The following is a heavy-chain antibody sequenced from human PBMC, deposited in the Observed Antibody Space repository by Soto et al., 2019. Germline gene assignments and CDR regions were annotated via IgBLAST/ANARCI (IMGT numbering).Heavy chain of an antibody. D-gene: IGHD3-3*01. CDR2: ISNSGST. CDR1: VGSVSSGVYY. CDR3: ARLRITNLGVVNGHYFDS. Sequence: PSETLSLTCSFSVGSVSSGVYYWSWIRQPPGKGLELIGYISNSGSTNYNPSLTSRVAISLDRSRNQFSLKLTSVTAADTAVYYCARLRITNLGVVNGHYFDSWGRGTLVTVSS. J-gene: IGHJ4*02. V-gene: IGHV4-61*08.